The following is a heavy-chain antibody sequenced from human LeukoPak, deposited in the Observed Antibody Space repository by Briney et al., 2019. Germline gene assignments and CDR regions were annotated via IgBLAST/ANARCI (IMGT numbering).Heavy chain of an antibody. Sequence: VVSLRRSCAASGFTFSSYGRHWVRQAPGKGLEWVAVIWYDGSNKYYADSVKGRFTISRDNSKNTLYLQMNSLRAEDTAVYYCARVRSAYYYYYGMDVWGQGTTVTVSS. V-gene: IGHV3-33*01. CDR2: IWYDGSNK. J-gene: IGHJ6*02. CDR1: GFTFSSYG. CDR3: ARVRSAYYYYYGMDV.